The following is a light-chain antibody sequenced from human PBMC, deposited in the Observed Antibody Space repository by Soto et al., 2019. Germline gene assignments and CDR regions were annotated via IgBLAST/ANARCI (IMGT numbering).Light chain of an antibody. Sequence: DIQMTQSPSTLSTSVGARVTITCRASQSVSYWLAWYQQKPGKAPNLLIYDGSTLASGVPPRFSGGGFGTEFTLIISSLQPDDSAIYYCQHYNTYSQAFGHGTRVEIK. CDR3: QHYNTYSQA. CDR2: DGS. J-gene: IGKJ1*01. V-gene: IGKV1-5*01. CDR1: QSVSYW.